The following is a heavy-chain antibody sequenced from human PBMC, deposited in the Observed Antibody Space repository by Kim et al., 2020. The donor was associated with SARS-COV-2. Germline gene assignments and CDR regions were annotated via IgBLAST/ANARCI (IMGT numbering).Heavy chain of an antibody. D-gene: IGHD2-8*01. CDR1: GFTFSTYE. CDR2: IDGSGNSI. Sequence: GGSLRLSCAASGFTFSTYEMNWVRQAPGKGLEWVSYIDGSGNSIYYADSVKGRFTISRDNAKNSLYLQMNSLRAEDTAVYYCARVVWMDVWGQGTTVTVS. J-gene: IGHJ6*02. V-gene: IGHV3-48*03. CDR3: ARVVWMDV.